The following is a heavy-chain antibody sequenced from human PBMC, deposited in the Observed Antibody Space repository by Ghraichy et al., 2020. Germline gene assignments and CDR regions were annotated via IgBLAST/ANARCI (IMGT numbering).Heavy chain of an antibody. CDR2: IWYDGTNK. CDR1: GFTFSGYG. D-gene: IGHD2-8*02. Sequence: GGSLRLSCEASGFTFSGYGMHWVRQAPGKGLEWVAVIWYDGTNKYYADSVKGRFTISRDNSKNTVYLQMNSLRAEDSAVYYCARDKSRYSWWFYGMDVWGQGTTVNVSS. V-gene: IGHV3-33*01. CDR3: ARDKSRYSWWFYGMDV. J-gene: IGHJ6*02.